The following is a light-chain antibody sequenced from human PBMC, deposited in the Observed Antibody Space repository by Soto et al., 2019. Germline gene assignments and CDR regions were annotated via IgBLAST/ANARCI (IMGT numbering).Light chain of an antibody. CDR2: GAS. CDR1: QSVGAN. Sequence: EIVMTQSPATLSVSPGERATLSCRASQSVGANLAWYQQKPGQAPRLLIYGASTRAAGISPRFSGGGSGTELTLTISSLQSEDFGLYYCQQYTYWHRTFGQGTKVGIK. J-gene: IGKJ1*01. CDR3: QQYTYWHRT. V-gene: IGKV3-15*01.